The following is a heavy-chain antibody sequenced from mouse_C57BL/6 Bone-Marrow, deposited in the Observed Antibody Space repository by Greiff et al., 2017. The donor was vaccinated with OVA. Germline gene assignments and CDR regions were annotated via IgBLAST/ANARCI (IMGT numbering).Heavy chain of an antibody. J-gene: IGHJ2*01. D-gene: IGHD2-3*01. Sequence: VQLQQSGPVLVKPGASVKMSCKASGYTFTDYYMNWVKQSHGKSLEWIGVINPYNGGTSYNQKFKGKATLTVDKSSSTAYMELNSLTSEDSAVYYCARDGHYTREGYWGQGTTLTVSS. CDR3: ARDGHYTREGY. CDR2: INPYNGGT. V-gene: IGHV1-19*01. CDR1: GYTFTDYY.